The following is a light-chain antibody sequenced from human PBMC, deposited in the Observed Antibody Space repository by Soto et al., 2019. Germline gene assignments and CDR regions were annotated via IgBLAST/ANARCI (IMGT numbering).Light chain of an antibody. Sequence: EIVLTQSPATLSLSPGERATLSCRASQSVSSYLAWYQQKPGQAPRLLIYGASSRATGIPDRFSGSGSGTDFTLTISRLEPEDFAVYYCQQRSNWPLTFGGGTKVDIK. J-gene: IGKJ4*01. CDR1: QSVSSY. CDR2: GAS. CDR3: QQRSNWPLT. V-gene: IGKV3-11*01.